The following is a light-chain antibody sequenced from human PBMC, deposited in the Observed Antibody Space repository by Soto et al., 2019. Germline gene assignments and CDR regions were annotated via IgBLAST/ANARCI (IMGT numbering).Light chain of an antibody. CDR3: QQSYSTPPT. CDR1: QSISSY. J-gene: IGKJ1*01. CDR2: AAS. Sequence: DIQMTQAPSSLSAAVGDRVTITCRASQSISSYLNWYQQKPGKAPKLLIYAASSLQSGVPSRFSGRGSGKDFARTISSLQPEDFATYYCQQSYSTPPTFGQRTQVHSK. V-gene: IGKV1-39*01.